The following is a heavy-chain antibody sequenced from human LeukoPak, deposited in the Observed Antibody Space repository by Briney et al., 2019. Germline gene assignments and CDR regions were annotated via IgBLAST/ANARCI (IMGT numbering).Heavy chain of an antibody. J-gene: IGHJ4*02. Sequence: PGGSLRLSCAASGFTFSNHWMAWVRQTPGRGPEWVANIDEDGDVKSYAESVKGRFSVSRDNGRTSLYLQMNSLRAEDTAIYYCARHVLRGRSDFDCWGQGVLVTVS. CDR2: IDEDGDVK. V-gene: IGHV3-7*01. CDR3: ARHVLRGRSDFDC. CDR1: GFTFSNHW. D-gene: IGHD5-12*01.